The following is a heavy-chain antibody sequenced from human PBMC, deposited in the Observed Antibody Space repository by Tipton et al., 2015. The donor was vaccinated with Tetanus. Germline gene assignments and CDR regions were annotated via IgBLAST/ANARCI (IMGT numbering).Heavy chain of an antibody. D-gene: IGHD2-15*01. J-gene: IGHJ4*02. V-gene: IGHV3-33*01. Sequence: SLRLSCAASGFIFSSYGIHWVRQAPGKGLEWVAVSWYDGTDKYYADSVKGRFTISRDNSKNILYLQMNSLRAEDTALYYCAREADCSGGSCFSGDFDTWGQGTQVTVSS. CDR1: GFIFSSYG. CDR2: SWYDGTDK. CDR3: AREADCSGGSCFSGDFDT.